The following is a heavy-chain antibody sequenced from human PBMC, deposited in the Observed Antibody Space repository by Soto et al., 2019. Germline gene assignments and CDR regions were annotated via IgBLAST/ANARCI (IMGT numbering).Heavy chain of an antibody. V-gene: IGHV3-74*01. CDR1: GFTFTGNW. J-gene: IGHJ5*02. CDR3: ATVGTGSYNWFDP. CDR2: INRDGTAT. D-gene: IGHD1-26*01. Sequence: GGSLRLSCAASGFTFTGNWMHWVRQGPGKGLVWVARINRDGTATAYADSVTGRFTISRDNSKNTLYLQMNSLGAEDTAVYYCATVGTGSYNWFDPWGQGTMVTVSS.